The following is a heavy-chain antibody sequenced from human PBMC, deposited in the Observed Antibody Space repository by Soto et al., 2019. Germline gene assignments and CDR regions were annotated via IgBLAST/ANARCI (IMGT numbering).Heavy chain of an antibody. CDR1: GFTFSAYW. CDR2: VTRDGGSP. Sequence: EVQLVESGGGVVQPGGSLRLSCAASGFTFSAYWMHWVRQAPGKGLVWVSRVTRDGGSPNAADSVKGRFTISRDNAKNTVYIQMNSLRAEDTSVYYCARGINNHSAMDVWGQGTTVTVSS. CDR3: ARGINNHSAMDV. J-gene: IGHJ6*02. D-gene: IGHD1-1*01. V-gene: IGHV3-74*01.